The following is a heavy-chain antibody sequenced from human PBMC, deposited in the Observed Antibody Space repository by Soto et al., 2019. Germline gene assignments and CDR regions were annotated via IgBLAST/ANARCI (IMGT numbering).Heavy chain of an antibody. V-gene: IGHV3-49*03. CDR2: IRSKAYGGTT. J-gene: IGHJ6*02. Sequence: GGSLRLSCTASGFTFGDYAMSWFRQAPGKGLEWVGFIRSKAYGGTTEYAASVKGRFTISRDDSKSIAYLQMNSLKTEDTAVYYCTRVAPVGYCSGGSCTEDSYYYGMDVWGQGTTVTVSS. D-gene: IGHD2-15*01. CDR3: TRVAPVGYCSGGSCTEDSYYYGMDV. CDR1: GFTFGDYA.